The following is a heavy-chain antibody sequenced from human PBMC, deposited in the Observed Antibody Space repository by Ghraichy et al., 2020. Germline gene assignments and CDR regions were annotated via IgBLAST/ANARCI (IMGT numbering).Heavy chain of an antibody. Sequence: ASVKVSCKLSGYTFTELSMHWVRQAPGKGLEWMGVFDPEDGETIYAQKFQGRVTMTEDTSTATAYMELSSLRSEDTAVYYWATDYYGSGSYVIWGQGTVVTLSS. D-gene: IGHD3-10*01. CDR2: FDPEDGET. CDR1: GYTFTELS. V-gene: IGHV1-24*01. J-gene: IGHJ3*02. CDR3: ATDYYGSGSYVI.